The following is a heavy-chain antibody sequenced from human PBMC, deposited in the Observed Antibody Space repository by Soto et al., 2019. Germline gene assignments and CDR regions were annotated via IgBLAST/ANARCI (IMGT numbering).Heavy chain of an antibody. V-gene: IGHV4-59*12. Sequence: PSETLSLTCTVSGGSISSYYWSWIRQPPGKGLEWIGYIYYSGSTNYNPSLKSRVTISVDTSKNQFSLKLSSVTAADTAVYYCARYSSSFEYNWFDPWGQGNLVTVSS. CDR3: ARYSSSFEYNWFDP. D-gene: IGHD6-6*01. CDR1: GGSISSYY. CDR2: IYYSGST. J-gene: IGHJ5*02.